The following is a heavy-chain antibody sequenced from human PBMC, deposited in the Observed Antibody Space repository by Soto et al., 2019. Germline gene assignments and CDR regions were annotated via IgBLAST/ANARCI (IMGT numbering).Heavy chain of an antibody. CDR3: ARRRPLVPADWGYFAP. Sequence: QVQLVQSGAEVKKPGASVKVSCKASGYTFTSYDINWVRQATGQGLEWMGWMNPNSGNTGYAQKFHGGATMNRNSSKSKVYMELCSLISEDTAVYYCARRRPLVPADWGYFAPWGQGTLVTVSS. D-gene: IGHD2-2*01. J-gene: IGHJ5*02. CDR1: GYTFTSYD. CDR2: MNPNSGNT. V-gene: IGHV1-8*01.